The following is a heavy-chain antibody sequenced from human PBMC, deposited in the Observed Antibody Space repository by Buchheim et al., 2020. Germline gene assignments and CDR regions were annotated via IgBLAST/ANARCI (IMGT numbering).Heavy chain of an antibody. CDR2: ISPDGSNS. CDR3: ARDLHF. Sequence: EVQLVESGGGLVQSGGSLRLSCAASGFTFSSHWMHWVRQAPGKGLVWDSRISPDGSNSDYADSVRGRFTISRDNAKNTLYLQVNSLRAEDTAVYYCARDLHFWGQGTL. J-gene: IGHJ4*02. D-gene: IGHD3-3*02. CDR1: GFTFSSHW. V-gene: IGHV3-74*01.